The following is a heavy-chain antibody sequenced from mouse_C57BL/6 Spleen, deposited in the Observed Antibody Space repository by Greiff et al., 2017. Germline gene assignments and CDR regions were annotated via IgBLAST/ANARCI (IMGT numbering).Heavy chain of an antibody. V-gene: IGHV5-6*01. D-gene: IGHD4-1*01. CDR3: ARHGNWDTKSSFDY. J-gene: IGHJ2*01. Sequence: VQLQQSGGDLVKPGGSLKLSCAASGFTFSSYGMSWVRQTPDKRLEWVATISSGGSYTYYPDSVKGRFTISRDNAKNTLYLQMSSLKSEDTAMYYCARHGNWDTKSSFDYWGQGTTLTVSS. CDR2: ISSGGSYT. CDR1: GFTFSSYG.